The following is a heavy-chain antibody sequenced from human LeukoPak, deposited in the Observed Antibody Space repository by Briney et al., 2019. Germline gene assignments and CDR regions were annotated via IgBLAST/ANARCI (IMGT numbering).Heavy chain of an antibody. J-gene: IGHJ3*02. D-gene: IGHD3-9*01. CDR3: ARMDDILTGYPGAFDI. V-gene: IGHV4-59*01. CDR1: GGSISSYY. Sequence: SETLSLTCTVSGGSISSYYWSWIRQPPGKGLEWIGYIYYSGSTNYNPSLKSRVTISVDTSKNQFSLKLSSVTAADTAVYYCARMDDILTGYPGAFDIWGQGTMVTVSS. CDR2: IYYSGST.